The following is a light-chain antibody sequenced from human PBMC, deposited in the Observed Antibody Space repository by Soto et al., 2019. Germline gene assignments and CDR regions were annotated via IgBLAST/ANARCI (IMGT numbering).Light chain of an antibody. CDR2: DAS. Sequence: DIHMTQSPSTLSASVGDRVTITCRASQSVSYWLAWYQQKPGKPPKLLIHDASSLESGVPSRFRGGGSGQEFTLTISGLQPDDFATYYCQQYGFSFGPGTKVEMK. V-gene: IGKV1-5*01. CDR3: QQYGFS. J-gene: IGKJ3*01. CDR1: QSVSYW.